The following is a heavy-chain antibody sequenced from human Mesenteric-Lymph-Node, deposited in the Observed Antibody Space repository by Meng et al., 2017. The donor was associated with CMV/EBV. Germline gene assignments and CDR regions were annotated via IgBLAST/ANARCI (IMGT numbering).Heavy chain of an antibody. CDR1: GYTFISYG. Sequence: SGYTFISYGSVWVRQAPGQGLEWMGWISAYNGDTDYAQKFQGRVTMTTDTSTSTAYMELRSLRSDDTAMYYCARALFYDSSGFNFDYWGQGTLVTVSS. V-gene: IGHV1-18*01. J-gene: IGHJ4*02. CDR2: ISAYNGDT. D-gene: IGHD3-22*01. CDR3: ARALFYDSSGFNFDY.